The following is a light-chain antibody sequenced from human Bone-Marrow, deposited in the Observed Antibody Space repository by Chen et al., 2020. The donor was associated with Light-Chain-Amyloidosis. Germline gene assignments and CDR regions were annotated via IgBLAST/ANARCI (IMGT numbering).Light chain of an antibody. J-gene: IGLJ2*01. V-gene: IGLV2-23*02. Sequence: QSALTQPASVSGSPGQSITISCTGTSSDVGSYNPVSWYQQHPGKAPQLMIYEVTKRPSGVSNRFSGSKSGNTASLTISGLQTEDEADYYCCSYAGSSTLVFGGGTKLTVL. CDR2: EVT. CDR3: CSYAGSSTLV. CDR1: SSDVGSYNP.